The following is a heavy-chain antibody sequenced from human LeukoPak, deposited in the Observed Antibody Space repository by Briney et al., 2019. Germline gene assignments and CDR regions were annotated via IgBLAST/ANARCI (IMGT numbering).Heavy chain of an antibody. V-gene: IGHV4-39*01. CDR3: ARNASSLGAGAFDI. CDR2: VYYSGST. Sequence: SETLSLTCTVSGGSISSSSLYWDWIRQPPGKGLEWIVTVYYSGSTYYNPSLKSRVTTSVATSKNQFSLRLSSVTAADTALYYCARNASSLGAGAFDIWGQGTMVTVSS. J-gene: IGHJ3*02. D-gene: IGHD2-2*01. CDR1: GGSISSSSLY.